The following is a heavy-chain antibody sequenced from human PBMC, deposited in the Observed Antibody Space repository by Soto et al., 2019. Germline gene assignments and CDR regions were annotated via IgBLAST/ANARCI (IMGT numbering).Heavy chain of an antibody. Sequence: QVQLVESGGGVVQPGRSLRLSCAASGFTLSTYGMHWVRQAPGKGLEWVAVIWYDGSNKYYADSVKGRFTISRDNSKNTLYLQMNSLRAEDTAVYYCAREVNEALWYFDYWGQGTLVTVSS. D-gene: IGHD1-1*01. J-gene: IGHJ4*02. CDR1: GFTLSTYG. CDR3: AREVNEALWYFDY. CDR2: IWYDGSNK. V-gene: IGHV3-33*01.